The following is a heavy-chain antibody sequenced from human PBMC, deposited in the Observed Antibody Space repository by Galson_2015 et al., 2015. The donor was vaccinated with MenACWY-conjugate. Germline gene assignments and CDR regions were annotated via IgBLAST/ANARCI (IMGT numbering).Heavy chain of an antibody. V-gene: IGHV3-49*03. CDR1: GFAFGDYR. J-gene: IGHJ5*02. CDR2: IQNENYGANT. CDR3: SRADHRNCSMTYCPFDL. D-gene: IGHD2-2*01. Sequence: SLRLSCAPSGFAFGDYRMGWFRQAPGKGLEWVGYIQNENYGANTQYAASVKYRFTISRDDSRSIAYLQMNSLKTEDTALYYCSRADHRNCSMTYCPFDLWGQGTLVTVSS.